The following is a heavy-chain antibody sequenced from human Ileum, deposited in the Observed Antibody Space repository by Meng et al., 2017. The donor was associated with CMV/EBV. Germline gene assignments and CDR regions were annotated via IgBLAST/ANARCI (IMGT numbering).Heavy chain of an antibody. D-gene: IGHD2-2*01. V-gene: IGHV1-2*02. CDR2: INPNSGGT. CDR1: GYTFTGYY. Sequence: ASVKVSCKASGYTFTGYYMHWVRQAPGQGLEWMGWINPNSGGTNYAQKFQGRVTMTRDTSISTAYMELSRLGSDDTAVYYCAKEYCSSTSCLGAFDIWGQGTMVTVSS. J-gene: IGHJ3*02. CDR3: AKEYCSSTSCLGAFDI.